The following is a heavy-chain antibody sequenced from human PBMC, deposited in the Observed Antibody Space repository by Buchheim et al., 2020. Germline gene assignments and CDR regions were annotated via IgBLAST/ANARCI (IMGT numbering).Heavy chain of an antibody. CDR3: AKGAVGYSFSYDY. CDR2: ISSSGGST. D-gene: IGHD5-18*01. V-gene: IGHV3-23*01. Sequence: EVQLLESGGGLVQPGGSLRLSCAGSGFTLSRYAMSWVRQAPGKGLEWVSSISSSGGSTYYADSVKGRFTISRDNSKNKLYLKMNSLRAEETAVYYCAKGAVGYSFSYDYWGQGTL. J-gene: IGHJ4*02. CDR1: GFTLSRYA.